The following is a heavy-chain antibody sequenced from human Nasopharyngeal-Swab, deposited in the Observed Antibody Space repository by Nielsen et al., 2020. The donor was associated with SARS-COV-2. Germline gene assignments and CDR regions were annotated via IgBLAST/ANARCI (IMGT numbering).Heavy chain of an antibody. CDR2: ITTGSTTI. CDR3: ASLYSSSWFLETVTHFGS. V-gene: IGHV3-48*02. CDR1: GFTFSSYH. D-gene: IGHD6-13*01. Sequence: GGSLRLSCAASGFTFSSYHMNWVRQAPGKGLEWISYITTGSTTIYYADSVKGRFTVSRDNAKNSLYLQMNSLRDEDTAVYYCASLYSSSWFLETVTHFGSWGQGTLVTVSS. J-gene: IGHJ4*02.